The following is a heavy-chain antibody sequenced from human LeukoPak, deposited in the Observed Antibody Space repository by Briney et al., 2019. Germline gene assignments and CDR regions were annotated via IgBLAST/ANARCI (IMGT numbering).Heavy chain of an antibody. J-gene: IGHJ6*03. Sequence: TPSETLSLTCTVSGVSTSSYYRSLIRQPPGKGREWIGYIYTSGSTNYNPSLKSRVTISVDTSKNQFPLKLSSVTAADKAVYYSARRSSGWYHYYYYYYMDVWGKGTTVTVSS. CDR2: IYTSGST. V-gene: IGHV4-4*09. CDR1: GVSTSSYY. D-gene: IGHD6-19*01. CDR3: ARRSSGWYHYYYYYYMDV.